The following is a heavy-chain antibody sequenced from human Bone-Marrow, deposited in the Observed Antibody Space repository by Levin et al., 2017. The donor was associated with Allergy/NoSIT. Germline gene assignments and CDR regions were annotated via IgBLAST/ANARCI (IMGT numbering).Heavy chain of an antibody. CDR3: ARRGSPIGAAGTGLGSFDP. CDR1: GYTFTDYY. V-gene: IGHV1-2*02. CDR2: INPNSGGT. J-gene: IGHJ5*02. D-gene: IGHD6-13*01. Sequence: PMASVKVSCKASGYTFTDYYMHWVRQAPGQGLEWMGWINPNSGGTNYAQKFQGRVTMTRDTSISTAYMELSRLRSDDTAVYHCARRGSPIGAAGTGLGSFDPWGLGTLVTVSS.